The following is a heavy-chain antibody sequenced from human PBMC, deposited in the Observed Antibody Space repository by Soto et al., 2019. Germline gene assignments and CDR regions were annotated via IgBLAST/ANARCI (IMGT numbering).Heavy chain of an antibody. D-gene: IGHD2-21*02. J-gene: IGHJ6*03. CDR1: GFTFSSYW. CDR3: ARFCGCGDCSPYHYYFYMDV. V-gene: IGHV3-7*01. CDR2: IKQDGSEK. Sequence: GGSLRLSCAASGFTFSSYWMSWVRQAPGKGLEWVANIKQDGSEKYYVDSVKGRFTISRDNAKNSLYLQMNSLRAEDTAVFYCARFCGCGDCSPYHYYFYMDVWGKGTTVTVSS.